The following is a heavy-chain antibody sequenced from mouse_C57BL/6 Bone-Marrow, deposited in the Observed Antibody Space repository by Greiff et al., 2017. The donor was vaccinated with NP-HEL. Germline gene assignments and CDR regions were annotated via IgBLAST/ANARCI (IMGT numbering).Heavy chain of an antibody. D-gene: IGHD1-1*01. V-gene: IGHV5-12*01. CDR1: GFTFSDYY. J-gene: IGHJ4*01. Sequence: EVKLMESGGGLVQPGGSLKLSCAASGFTFSDYYMYWVRQTPEKRLEWVAYISNGGGSTYYPDTVKGRFTISRDNAKNTLYLQMSRLKSEDTAMYYCARHEDGSTNYYAMDYWGQGTSVTVSS. CDR3: ARHEDGSTNYYAMDY. CDR2: ISNGGGST.